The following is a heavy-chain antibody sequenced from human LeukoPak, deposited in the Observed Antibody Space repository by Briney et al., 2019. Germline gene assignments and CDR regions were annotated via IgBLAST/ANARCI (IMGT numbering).Heavy chain of an antibody. CDR3: ARRLCSSSCYMDY. J-gene: IGHJ4*02. V-gene: IGHV5-51*01. D-gene: IGHD2-2*02. Sequence: GESLKISCKGSGYSFTSYWIDWVRQMPGKGLEWMGIIYPGDSDTRYSPSFQGQVTISADKSISTAYLQWSSLQASDTAMYYCARRLCSSSCYMDYWGQGTLVTVSS. CDR2: IYPGDSDT. CDR1: GYSFTSYW.